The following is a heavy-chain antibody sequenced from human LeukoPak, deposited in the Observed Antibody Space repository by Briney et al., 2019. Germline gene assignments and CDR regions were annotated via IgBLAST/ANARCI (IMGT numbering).Heavy chain of an antibody. D-gene: IGHD2-2*02. CDR3: ARLNCSSTSCYNDY. CDR2: IHYSGST. V-gene: IGHV4-59*01. J-gene: IGHJ4*02. Sequence: SETLSLTCTVSGGSISSYYWSWIRQPPGKGLEWIGYIHYSGSTNYNPSLKSRVTISVDTSKNQFSLKLSSVTAADTAVYYCARLNCSSTSCYNDYWGQGTLVTVSS. CDR1: GGSISSYY.